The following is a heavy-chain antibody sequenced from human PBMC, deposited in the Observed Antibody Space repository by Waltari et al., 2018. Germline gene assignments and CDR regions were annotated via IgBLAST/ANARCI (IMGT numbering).Heavy chain of an antibody. CDR1: GYTFTSYA. V-gene: IGHV1-3*01. CDR2: INAGNGNT. J-gene: IGHJ4*02. D-gene: IGHD6-19*01. Sequence: QVQLVQYGAEAKKPGASVKVSCTASGYTFTSYAMHWVSQAPGQRLEWMGWINAGNGNTKYSQKFQGRVTITRDTSASTAYMELISLRSEDTAVYYCARGNGKWLAYYFDYWGQGTLVTVSS. CDR3: ARGNGKWLAYYFDY.